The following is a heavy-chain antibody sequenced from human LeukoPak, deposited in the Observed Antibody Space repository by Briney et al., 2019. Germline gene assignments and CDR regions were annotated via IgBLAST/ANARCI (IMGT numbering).Heavy chain of an antibody. Sequence: PGGSLRLSCAASGFTFSSYAMHWVRQAPGKGLEWVGRIGNRANAYTTEYAASVKGRFTISRDDSKNSLYLQMSSLKTEDTAVYYCTRRRFHFDYWGQGSLVTVSA. CDR3: TRRRFHFDY. D-gene: IGHD3-10*01. J-gene: IGHJ4*02. V-gene: IGHV3-72*01. CDR1: GFTFSSYA. CDR2: IGNRANAYTT.